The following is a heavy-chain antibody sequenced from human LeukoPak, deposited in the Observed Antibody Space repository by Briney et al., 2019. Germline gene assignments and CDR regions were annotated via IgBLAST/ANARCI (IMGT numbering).Heavy chain of an antibody. CDR1: GFTFSSYS. CDR2: ISSGSIKI. V-gene: IGHV3-48*04. J-gene: IGHJ4*02. D-gene: IGHD5-24*01. CDR3: ARRSGLQAFDY. Sequence: GGSLRLSCAASGFTFSSYSMNWVRQAPGKGLEWVSSISSGSIKIYYADSVKGRFTISRDNAKNSLYLQMKSLGAEDTAVYYCARRSGLQAFDYWGQGTLVTVSS.